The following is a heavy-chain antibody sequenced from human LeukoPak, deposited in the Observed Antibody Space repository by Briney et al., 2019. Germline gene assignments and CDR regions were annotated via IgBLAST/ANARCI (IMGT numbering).Heavy chain of an antibody. D-gene: IGHD6-13*01. J-gene: IGHJ4*02. CDR2: IYPGDSDT. CDR3: ARLLRNIAAAVYYFDY. Sequence: GEPLKISCKGSGYNFTSYWIGWVRQMPGKGLEWMGIIYPGDSDTRYSPSFQGQVTISADKSISTAYLQWSSLKASDTAMYYCARLLRNIAAAVYYFDYWGQGTLVTVSS. V-gene: IGHV5-51*01. CDR1: GYNFTSYW.